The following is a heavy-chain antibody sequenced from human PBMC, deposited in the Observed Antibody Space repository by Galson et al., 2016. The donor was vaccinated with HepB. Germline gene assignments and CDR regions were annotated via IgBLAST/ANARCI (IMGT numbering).Heavy chain of an antibody. V-gene: IGHV3-23*01. CDR3: AKGAYSLPENFQH. CDR1: GFTFSSYA. CDR2: ISGSGGTT. J-gene: IGHJ1*01. D-gene: IGHD2-15*01. Sequence: SLRLSCAASGFTFSSYAMNWVRQPPGKGLEWVSSISGSGGTTYYADSLKGRFTISRDNSKSTLYLQMNSLRAEVTAEYYCAKGAYSLPENFQHWGQGTLVTVSA.